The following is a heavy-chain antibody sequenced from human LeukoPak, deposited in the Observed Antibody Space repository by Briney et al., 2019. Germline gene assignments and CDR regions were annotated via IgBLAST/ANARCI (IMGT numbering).Heavy chain of an antibody. CDR2: ISYSSSPI. CDR3: VRDDLDYGDC. V-gene: IGHV3-48*02. CDR1: GFTFSSYN. J-gene: IGHJ4*02. Sequence: GGSLRPSCAASGFTFSSYNMNWVRQAPGKGLEWVSFISYSSSPIYYADSVKGRFTISRDNAKNSLYLQMNSLRDEDTGVYYCVRDDLDYGDCWGQGTLVTVSS. D-gene: IGHD2-21*02.